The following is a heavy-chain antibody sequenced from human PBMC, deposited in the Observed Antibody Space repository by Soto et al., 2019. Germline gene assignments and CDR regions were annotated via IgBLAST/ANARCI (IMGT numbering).Heavy chain of an antibody. CDR1: GFTFSSYA. D-gene: IGHD3-16*01. V-gene: IGHV3-30-3*01. CDR2: ISYDGSNK. J-gene: IGHJ4*02. CDR3: ARDPYGHHYNYCYVDY. Sequence: GESLKISCAASGFTFSSYAMHWVRQAPGKGLEWVAVISYDGSNKYYAYSVKGRFTISRDNSKNTLFLQMNSLRAEDTAVYYCARDPYGHHYNYCYVDYWGQGTLVTVAS.